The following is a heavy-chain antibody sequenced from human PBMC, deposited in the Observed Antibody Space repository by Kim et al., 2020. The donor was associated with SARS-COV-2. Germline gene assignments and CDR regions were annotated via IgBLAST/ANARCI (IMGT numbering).Heavy chain of an antibody. V-gene: IGHV4-31*03. J-gene: IGHJ5*02. CDR1: GGSISSGGYY. Sequence: SETLSLTCTVSGGSISSGGYYWSWIRQHPGKGLEWIGYIYYSGSTYYNPSLKSRVTISVDTSKNQFSLKLSSVTAADTAVYYCARARVYGSGSINWFDPWGQGTLDTVSS. D-gene: IGHD3-10*01. CDR2: IYYSGST. CDR3: ARARVYGSGSINWFDP.